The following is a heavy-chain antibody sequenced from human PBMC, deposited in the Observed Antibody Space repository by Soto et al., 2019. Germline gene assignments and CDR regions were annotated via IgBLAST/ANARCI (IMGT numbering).Heavy chain of an antibody. V-gene: IGHV4-4*07. D-gene: IGHD2-2*01. CDR3: ARGPFREYQLLSLLIKHDYGMDV. J-gene: IGHJ6*02. Sequence: SETLSLTCTVSGGSISSYYWSWIRQPAGKGLEWIGRIYTSGSTNYNPSPKSRVTMSVDTSKNQFSLKLSSVTAADTAVYYCARGPFREYQLLSLLIKHDYGMDVWGQGTTVTVSS. CDR1: GGSISSYY. CDR2: IYTSGST.